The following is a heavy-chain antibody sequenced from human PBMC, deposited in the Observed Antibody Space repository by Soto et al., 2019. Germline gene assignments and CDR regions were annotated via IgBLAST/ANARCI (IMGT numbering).Heavy chain of an antibody. CDR1: GFTFTTSN. CDR3: ARGNTNYGGGMDV. CDR2: ISSTSYYI. Sequence: ESGGGLVKPGGSLRLSCAASGFTFTTSNMHWVRQAPGKGLEWVSYISSTSYYIHYADSVKGRFTISRDNAKNSLYLQVNSLRAEDTAMYYCARGNTNYGGGMDVWGQGTTVTVSS. J-gene: IGHJ6*02. D-gene: IGHD4-17*01. V-gene: IGHV3-21*01.